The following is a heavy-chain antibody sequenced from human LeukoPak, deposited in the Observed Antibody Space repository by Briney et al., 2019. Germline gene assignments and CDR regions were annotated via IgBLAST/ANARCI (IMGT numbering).Heavy chain of an antibody. J-gene: IGHJ5*02. Sequence: SETLCLTCTVSGGSISSYYWSWIRQPPGKGLEWIGYIYYSGSTNYNPSLKSRVTISVDTSKNQFSLKLSSVTAADTAVYYCARDAPRGWFDPWGQGTLVTVSS. CDR3: ARDAPRGWFDP. CDR1: GGSISSYY. V-gene: IGHV4-59*01. CDR2: IYYSGST.